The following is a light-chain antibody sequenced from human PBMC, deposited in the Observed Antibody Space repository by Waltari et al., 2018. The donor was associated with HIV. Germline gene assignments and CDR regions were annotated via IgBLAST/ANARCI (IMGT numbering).Light chain of an antibody. CDR3: QSYDTSLSASV. CDR2: DNT. J-gene: IGLJ1*01. Sequence: QSVLTQPPSVSGAPGQRVTISCTGSSSNIGAGYAVHWYQQLPGRAPKLLIYDNTNRPSGVPDRFSGSKSGTSAALAITGLQAVDETDYYCQSYDTSLSASVFGTGTKVTVL. CDR1: SSNIGAGYA. V-gene: IGLV1-40*01.